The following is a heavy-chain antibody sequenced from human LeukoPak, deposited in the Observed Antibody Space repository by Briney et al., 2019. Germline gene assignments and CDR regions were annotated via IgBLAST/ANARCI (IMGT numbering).Heavy chain of an antibody. CDR3: ARESMTVAATDY. CDR1: GYTFTGYY. Sequence: AASVKVSCKASGYTFTGYYMHWARQAPGQGLEWMGWINPNSGGTNYAQSFQGRVTMTRDTSISTAYMELSRLRSDDTAVYYCARESMTVAATDYWGQGTLVTVSS. V-gene: IGHV1-2*02. CDR2: INPNSGGT. J-gene: IGHJ4*02. D-gene: IGHD6-19*01.